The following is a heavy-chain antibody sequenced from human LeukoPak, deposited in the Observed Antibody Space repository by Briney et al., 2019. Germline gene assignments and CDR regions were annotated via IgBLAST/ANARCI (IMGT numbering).Heavy chain of an antibody. D-gene: IGHD5-18*01. J-gene: IGHJ4*02. CDR1: GGSISSSSYY. V-gene: IGHV4-39*01. CDR2: IYYSGST. Sequence: PSETLSLTCTVSGGSISSSSYYWGWIRQPPGKGLEWIGSIYYSGSTYYNPSLKSRVTISVDTSKNQFSLKLSSVTAADTAVYYCARLGDVDTAMAYYFDYWGQGTLVTVSS. CDR3: ARLGDVDTAMAYYFDY.